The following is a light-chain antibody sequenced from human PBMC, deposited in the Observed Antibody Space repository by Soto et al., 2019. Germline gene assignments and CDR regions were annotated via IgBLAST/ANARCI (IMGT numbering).Light chain of an antibody. Sequence: DIQMTQSPSSLSASVGDRVTITCRASESISIYLNWYQHKPGEAPKLLIYDASKLEAGVPSRFSGRGSGTDFTFSISSLQPEDIATYYCQQYDNVPLTFGGGTKVEIK. CDR2: DAS. CDR3: QQYDNVPLT. CDR1: ESISIY. V-gene: IGKV1-33*01. J-gene: IGKJ4*01.